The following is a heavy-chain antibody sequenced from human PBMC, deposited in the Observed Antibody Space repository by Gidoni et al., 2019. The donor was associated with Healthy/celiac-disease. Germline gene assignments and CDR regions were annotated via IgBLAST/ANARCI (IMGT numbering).Heavy chain of an antibody. CDR1: GGSISSGGYY. CDR2: IYYSGST. Sequence: QVQLQESGPGLVKPSQTLSLPCTVSGGSISSGGYYWSWIRQHPGKGLEWIGYIYYSGSTYYNPSLKSRVTISVDTSKNQFSLKLSSVTAADTAVYYCARAGTDLVVRGGYFDYWGQGTLVTVSS. V-gene: IGHV4-31*03. J-gene: IGHJ4*02. D-gene: IGHD3-10*01. CDR3: ARAGTDLVVRGGYFDY.